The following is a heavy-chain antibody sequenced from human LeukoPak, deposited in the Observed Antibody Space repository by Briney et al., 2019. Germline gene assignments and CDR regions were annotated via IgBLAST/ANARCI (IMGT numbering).Heavy chain of an antibody. CDR2: ISYDGSNK. CDR1: GFTFSSYA. CDR3: ARDPQIVVVPAATSYYYYYGMDV. Sequence: GGSLRLSCAASGFTFSSYAMHWVRQAPGKGLEWVAVISYDGSNKYYADSVKGRFTISRDNSKNTLYLQMNSLRAEDTAAYYCARDPQIVVVPAATSYYYYYGMDVWGQGTTVTVSS. D-gene: IGHD2-2*01. J-gene: IGHJ6*02. V-gene: IGHV3-30*04.